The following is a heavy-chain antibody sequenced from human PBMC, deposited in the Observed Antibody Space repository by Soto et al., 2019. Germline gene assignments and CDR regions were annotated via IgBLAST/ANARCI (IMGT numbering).Heavy chain of an antibody. CDR2: ISGGGDGT. CDR1: GFTFYNYA. Sequence: EVHLLESGGGLVRPGGSLRLSCAASGFTFYNYAMNWVRQAPGKGLEWVSTISGGGDGTYYADSVKGRFTIPRDNSRNTVYLQMNSLRAEDTAVYYCAKKGLGSLATYCTTGDCHYAFDVWGQGTLVTVSS. J-gene: IGHJ3*01. D-gene: IGHD2-8*01. V-gene: IGHV3-23*01. CDR3: AKKGLGSLATYCTTGDCHYAFDV.